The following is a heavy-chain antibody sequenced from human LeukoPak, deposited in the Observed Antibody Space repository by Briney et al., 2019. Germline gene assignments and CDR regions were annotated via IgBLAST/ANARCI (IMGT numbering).Heavy chain of an antibody. CDR1: GFTFDDYA. V-gene: IGHV3-9*01. J-gene: IGHJ4*02. CDR2: ISWNSGSI. CDR3: ARGNGSPKYSSRQKYYFDY. Sequence: GRSLRLSCAASGFTFDDYAMHWVRQAPGKGLEWVSGISWNSGSIGYADSVKGRFTISRDNAKNSLYLQMNSLRAEDTALYYCARGNGSPKYSSRQKYYFDYWGQGTLVTVSS. D-gene: IGHD6-13*01.